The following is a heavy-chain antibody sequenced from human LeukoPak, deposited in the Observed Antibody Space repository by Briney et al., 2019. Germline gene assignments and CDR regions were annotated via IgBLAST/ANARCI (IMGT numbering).Heavy chain of an antibody. Sequence: SETLSLTCTVSGASVSSYYWSWIRQPPGKGLEWIGYIYYSGSTDYNPSLKSRVTISVDTSKNQFSLKLSSVTAADTAVYYCARGYYDSSGYYYDYWGQGTLVTVSS. CDR2: IYYSGST. CDR3: ARGYYDSSGYYYDY. J-gene: IGHJ4*02. V-gene: IGHV4-59*02. D-gene: IGHD3-22*01. CDR1: GASVSSYY.